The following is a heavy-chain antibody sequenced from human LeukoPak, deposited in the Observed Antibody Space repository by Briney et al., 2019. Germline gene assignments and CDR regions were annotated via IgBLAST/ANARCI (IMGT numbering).Heavy chain of an antibody. Sequence: PGVSLRLSCAASGFTVSSYAMSWVRQAPGKGLEWVSAISGSGGGTYYADSVKGRFTISRDNSKNTLYLQMNSLRAEDTAVYYCAKDIGALYDYVWGSYRPTGWFDPWGQGTLVTVSS. CDR1: GFTVSSYA. CDR2: ISGSGGGT. D-gene: IGHD3-16*02. J-gene: IGHJ5*02. V-gene: IGHV3-23*01. CDR3: AKDIGALYDYVWGSYRPTGWFDP.